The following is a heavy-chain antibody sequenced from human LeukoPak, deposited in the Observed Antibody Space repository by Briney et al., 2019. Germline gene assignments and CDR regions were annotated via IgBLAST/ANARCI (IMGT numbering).Heavy chain of an antibody. Sequence: SETLSLTCTVSGGSISSYYWSWIRQPPGKGLEWIGYIYYSGSTNYNPSLKSRVTISVDTSKNQFSLKLSSVTAADTAVYYCARVLRRDYYYYMDVWGKGTTVTVSS. CDR2: IYYSGST. V-gene: IGHV4-59*01. CDR3: ARVLRRDYYYYMDV. J-gene: IGHJ6*03. CDR1: GGSISSYY.